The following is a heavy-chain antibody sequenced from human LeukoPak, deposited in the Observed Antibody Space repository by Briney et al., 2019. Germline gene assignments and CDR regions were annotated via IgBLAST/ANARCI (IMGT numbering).Heavy chain of an antibody. CDR2: IYYSGST. CDR1: GGSISSYS. V-gene: IGHV4-59*01. J-gene: IGHJ5*02. D-gene: IGHD3-10*01. Sequence: SETLSLTCTVSGGSISSYSWSWIRQPPGKGLEWIGYIYYSGSTNYNPSLKSRVTISVDTSKNQFSLKLSSVTAADTAVYYCAREGYYYGSGNWFDPWGQGTLVTVSS. CDR3: AREGYYYGSGNWFDP.